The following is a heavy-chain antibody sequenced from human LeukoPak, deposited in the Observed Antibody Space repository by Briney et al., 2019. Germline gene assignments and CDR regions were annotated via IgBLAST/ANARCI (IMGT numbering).Heavy chain of an antibody. D-gene: IGHD3-9*01. Sequence: GGSLRLSCAASGFTFSSYSMNWVRQAPGKGLEWVSYISSSSSTIYYADSVKGRFIISRDNARNSLYLQMNSLRAEDTAVYYCARDWLELRYVGDPLDYWGQGTLVTVSS. V-gene: IGHV3-48*04. CDR3: ARDWLELRYVGDPLDY. CDR2: ISSSSSTI. J-gene: IGHJ4*02. CDR1: GFTFSSYS.